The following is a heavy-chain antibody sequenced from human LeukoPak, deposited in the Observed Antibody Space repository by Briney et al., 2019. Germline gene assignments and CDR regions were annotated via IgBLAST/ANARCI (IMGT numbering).Heavy chain of an antibody. CDR3: AREDDSSGYYFDY. D-gene: IGHD3-22*01. CDR1: GDSISSYY. Sequence: SETLPLTCTVSGDSISSYYWSWIRQPPGKGLEWIGYIYYSGSTNYNPSLKSRVTISVDTSKNQFSLKLSSVTAADTAVYYCAREDDSSGYYFDYWGQGTLVTVSS. V-gene: IGHV4-59*01. J-gene: IGHJ4*02. CDR2: IYYSGST.